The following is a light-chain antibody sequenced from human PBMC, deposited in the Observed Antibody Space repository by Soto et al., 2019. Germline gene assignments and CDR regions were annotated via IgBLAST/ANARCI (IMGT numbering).Light chain of an antibody. Sequence: QSVLTQPRSVSGSPGQSVTISCTGTSSDVGGYNYVSWYQQHPGKAPKLMIYDVSKRPSGVPDRFSGSKSGNTASLTISGLQPEDEADYYCCSYAGSYIWVFGGGTKLTVL. CDR1: SSDVGGYNY. J-gene: IGLJ3*02. V-gene: IGLV2-11*01. CDR2: DVS. CDR3: CSYAGSYIWV.